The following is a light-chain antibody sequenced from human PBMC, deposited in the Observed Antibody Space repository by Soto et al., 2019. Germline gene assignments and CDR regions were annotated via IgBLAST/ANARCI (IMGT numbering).Light chain of an antibody. V-gene: IGKV3D-20*02. J-gene: IGKJ1*01. CDR2: GAS. Sequence: EIVLTQSPGTLSLSPGERATLSCGASQSVSSSYLAWYQQKPGQAPRLLIYGASSRATGIPDRFSGSGSGTDFTLTISSLEPEDFAVYYCQQRSNWPWTFGQGTKVDIK. CDR1: QSVSSSY. CDR3: QQRSNWPWT.